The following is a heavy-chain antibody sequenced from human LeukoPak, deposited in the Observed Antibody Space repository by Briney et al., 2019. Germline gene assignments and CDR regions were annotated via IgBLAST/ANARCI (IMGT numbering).Heavy chain of an antibody. J-gene: IGHJ6*03. Sequence: GGSLRLSCAASGFTFSSYWMSWVRQAPGKGLEWVANIKQDGSEKYYVDSVKGRFTISRDNAKNSLYLQMNSLRAEDTAVYYCARAVGMDYYYYYYMDVWGKGTTVTVSS. CDR1: GFTFSSYW. D-gene: IGHD5-24*01. CDR2: IKQDGSEK. V-gene: IGHV3-7*01. CDR3: ARAVGMDYYYYYYMDV.